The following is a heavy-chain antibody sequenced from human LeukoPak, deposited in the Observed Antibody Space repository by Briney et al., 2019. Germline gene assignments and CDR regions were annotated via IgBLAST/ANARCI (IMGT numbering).Heavy chain of an antibody. D-gene: IGHD5-18*01. CDR1: GYSFINYW. Sequence: GESLKISCKGSGYSFINYWSGWVRQMPGKGLEWMGIIHPVDSNTRYSPSFQGRVTMSVDKSITTAYLQWSSLKASDSAMYYCARGGKYSYGSSDYWGQGTLVTVSS. CDR2: IHPVDSNT. V-gene: IGHV5-51*01. CDR3: ARGGKYSYGSSDY. J-gene: IGHJ4*02.